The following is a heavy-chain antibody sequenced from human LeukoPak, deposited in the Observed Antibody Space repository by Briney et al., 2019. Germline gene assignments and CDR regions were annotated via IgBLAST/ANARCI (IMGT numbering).Heavy chain of an antibody. Sequence: SETLSLTCTVSGGSISSYYWSWIRQPPGKGLEWIGYIYYSGSTNYNPSLKSRVTISVDTSKNQFSLKLSSVTAADTAVYYCARLGDYDFWSGYYRPYYFDYWGQGTLVTVSS. CDR1: GGSISSYY. J-gene: IGHJ4*02. CDR2: IYYSGST. CDR3: ARLGDYDFWSGYYRPYYFDY. D-gene: IGHD3-3*01. V-gene: IGHV4-59*08.